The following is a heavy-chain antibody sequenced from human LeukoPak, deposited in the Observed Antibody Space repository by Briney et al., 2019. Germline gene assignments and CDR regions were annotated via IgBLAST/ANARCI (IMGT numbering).Heavy chain of an antibody. CDR1: GYSFTSYW. J-gene: IGHJ4*02. CDR2: IYPGDSDT. V-gene: IGHV5-51*01. Sequence: GQSLKISCKGSGYSFTSYWIGWVRQMPGKCLELMCIIYPGDSDTRYSPSFQGQVTISADKSISTAYLQWSSLKASDTAMYYCARLVLYTDSSGYYFDYWSQGTLVTVSS. D-gene: IGHD3-22*01. CDR3: ARLVLYTDSSGYYFDY.